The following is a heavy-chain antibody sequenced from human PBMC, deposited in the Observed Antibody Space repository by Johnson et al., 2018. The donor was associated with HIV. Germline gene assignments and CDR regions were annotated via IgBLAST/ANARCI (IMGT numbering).Heavy chain of an antibody. CDR3: AREKIRAFDI. Sequence: QVQLVESGGGFVQPGGSLTLSSGASGSTFSDYWMSWVRQAPGTGLEWVAVLSYAGSNKYYADSVKGRFTISRDNSKNTLYLQMNSLRAEDTAVYYGAREKIRAFDIWGQGTMVTVSS. V-gene: IGHV3-30*03. CDR1: GSTFSDYW. CDR2: LSYAGSNK. J-gene: IGHJ3*02.